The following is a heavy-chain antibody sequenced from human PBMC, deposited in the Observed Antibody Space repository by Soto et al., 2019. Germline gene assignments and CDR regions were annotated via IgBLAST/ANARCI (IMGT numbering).Heavy chain of an antibody. CDR3: ARGDSPYVWFNEF. CDR1: GGLFSSYA. V-gene: IGHV1-69*01. Sequence: QEQLVQSGAEVKRPGSSVKVSCKDSGGLFSSYAISWVRQAPGQGLEWVGGIIPVFNTPYYAQKFQGRVTISADDSTNTAYMELSSLTSEETAMYYCARGDSPYVWFNEFWGQGTLVTVSS. D-gene: IGHD3-22*01. CDR2: IIPVFNTP. J-gene: IGHJ4*02.